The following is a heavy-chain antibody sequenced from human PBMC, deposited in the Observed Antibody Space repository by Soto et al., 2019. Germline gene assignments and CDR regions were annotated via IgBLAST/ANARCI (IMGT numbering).Heavy chain of an antibody. V-gene: IGHV3-23*01. D-gene: IGHD6-19*01. CDR2: ISGSGGST. CDR3: AKVREQWLDYNWFDP. Sequence: GSLRLSCAASGFTFSSYAMSWVHQAPGKGLEWVSAISGSGGSTYYADSVKGRFTISRDNSKNTLYLQMNSLRAEDTAVYYCAKVREQWLDYNWFDPWGQGTLVTVSS. CDR1: GFTFSSYA. J-gene: IGHJ5*02.